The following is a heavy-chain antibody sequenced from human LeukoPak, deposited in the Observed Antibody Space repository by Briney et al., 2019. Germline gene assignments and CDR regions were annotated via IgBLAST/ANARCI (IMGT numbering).Heavy chain of an antibody. J-gene: IGHJ4*02. CDR2: INSDGSST. CDR3: ARRTNDYGSGRSFDY. Sequence: GGSLRLSCAASGFTFSSYWMHWVRQAPGEGLVWVSRINSDGSSTSYADSVKGRFTISRDNAKNTLYLQMNSLRAEDTAVYYCARRTNDYGSGRSFDYWGQGTLVTVSS. D-gene: IGHD3-10*01. V-gene: IGHV3-74*01. CDR1: GFTFSSYW.